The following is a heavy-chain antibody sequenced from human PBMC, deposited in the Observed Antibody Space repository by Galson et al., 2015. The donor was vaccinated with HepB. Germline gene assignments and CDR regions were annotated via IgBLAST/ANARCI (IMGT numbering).Heavy chain of an antibody. V-gene: IGHV4-61*02. J-gene: IGHJ6*03. CDR1: GGSISSFNYY. Sequence: TLSLTCTVSGGSISSFNYYWSWIRQPAGKGLEWIGRISTSGSTNYNPSLKSRVAISVDASKNQFSLKLSSVTAADTAVYYCARENRYCSSKTCFPYSRHKYYHDYIDVWGTGTTVAVSS. CDR3: ARENRYCSSKTCFPYSRHKYYHDYIDV. D-gene: IGHD2-2*01. CDR2: ISTSGST.